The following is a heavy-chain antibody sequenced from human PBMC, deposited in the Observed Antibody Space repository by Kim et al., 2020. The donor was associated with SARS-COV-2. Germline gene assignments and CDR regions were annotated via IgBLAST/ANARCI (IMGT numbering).Heavy chain of an antibody. V-gene: IGHV4-31*03. J-gene: IGHJ4*02. D-gene: IGHD5-18*01. CDR1: GGSISSGGYY. CDR2: IYYSGST. Sequence: SETLSLTCTVSGGSISSGGYYWSWIRQHPGKGLEWIGYIYYSGSTYYNPSLKSRVTISVDTSKNQFSLKLSSVTAADTAVYYCARDIVDTAMFDYWGQGTLVTVSS. CDR3: ARDIVDTAMFDY.